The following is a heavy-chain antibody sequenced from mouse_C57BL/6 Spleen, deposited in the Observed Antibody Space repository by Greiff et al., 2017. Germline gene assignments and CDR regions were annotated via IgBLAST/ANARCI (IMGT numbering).Heavy chain of an antibody. J-gene: IGHJ2*01. Sequence: VQLQQPGAELVRPGSSVKLSCKASGYTFTSYWMHWVKQRPIQGLEWIGNIDPSDSETHYNQKFKDKATLTVDKSSSTAYMQLSSLTSEDSAVYYCARGTGTRYFDYWGQGTTLTVSS. D-gene: IGHD4-1*01. CDR1: GYTFTSYW. CDR2: IDPSDSET. CDR3: ARGTGTRYFDY. V-gene: IGHV1-52*01.